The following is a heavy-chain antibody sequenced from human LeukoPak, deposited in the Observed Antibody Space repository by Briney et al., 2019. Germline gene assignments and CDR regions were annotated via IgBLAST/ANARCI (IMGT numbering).Heavy chain of an antibody. V-gene: IGHV4-34*01. CDR3: ARGLGANHYCYMDV. J-gene: IGHJ6*03. CDR2: IYHSGST. D-gene: IGHD3-10*01. Sequence: SETLSLTFAVNGGSFRGYYWIWIRQPPGKGLEWIGEIYHSGSTKYNPSLKSRLTISVDTSKNQFSLNLSSMTAADTAVYYCARGLGANHYCYMDVWGKGTTVTVSS. CDR1: GGSFRGYY.